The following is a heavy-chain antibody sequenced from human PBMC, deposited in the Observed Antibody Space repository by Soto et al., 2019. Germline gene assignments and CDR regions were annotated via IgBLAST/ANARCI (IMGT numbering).Heavy chain of an antibody. CDR2: IIPIFGTA. J-gene: IGHJ6*02. Sequence: SVKVSCKASGGTFSSYAISWVRQAPGQGLEWMGGIIPIFGTANYAQKFQGRVAITADKSTSTAYMELSSLRSEDTAVYYCARDSLRFLEWLLPAPNYYYYYGMDVWGQGTTVTVSS. CDR1: GGTFSSYA. D-gene: IGHD3-3*01. CDR3: ARDSLRFLEWLLPAPNYYYYYGMDV. V-gene: IGHV1-69*06.